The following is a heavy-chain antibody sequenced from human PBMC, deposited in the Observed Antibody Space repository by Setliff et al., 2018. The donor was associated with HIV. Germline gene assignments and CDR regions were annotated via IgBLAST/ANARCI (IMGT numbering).Heavy chain of an antibody. CDR1: GFTFSTYA. Sequence: GGSLRLSCAASGFTFSTYAMSWVRQAPGKGLAWVSTISGSGGNTYYPDSVKGRFTISRDKSKNTLYLQINSLRTEDTAVYYCARSGGDCSGVSCYSLWFDPWGQGTLVTVSS. J-gene: IGHJ5*02. CDR2: ISGSGGNT. V-gene: IGHV3-23*01. CDR3: ARSGGDCSGVSCYSLWFDP. D-gene: IGHD2-15*01.